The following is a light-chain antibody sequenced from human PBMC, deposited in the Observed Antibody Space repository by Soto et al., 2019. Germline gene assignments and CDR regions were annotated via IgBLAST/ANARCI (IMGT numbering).Light chain of an antibody. Sequence: EIVLTQSPGTLSLSPGERATLSCRASQNLGSGYLAWYQQKLGQAPRILIYAASSRATGIPDRFSGSGSGTDFTLSISRLEPEDFAVYYCQQYDTSPRTFGQGTKVEI. CDR2: AAS. V-gene: IGKV3-20*01. CDR3: QQYDTSPRT. CDR1: QNLGSGY. J-gene: IGKJ1*01.